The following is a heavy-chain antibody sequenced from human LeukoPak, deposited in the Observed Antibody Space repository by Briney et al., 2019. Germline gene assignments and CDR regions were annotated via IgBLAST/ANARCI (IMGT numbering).Heavy chain of an antibody. V-gene: IGHV4-59*08. CDR3: AKWSSTLKAFDF. Sequence: SETLSLTCSVSGDSINSYYWNWIRQPPGKDLEWIGYTHYTGNTKSNPSLKSRVTTSVDTSKSQFSLKLSSVTAADTAAYYCAKWSSTLKAFDFWGQGILVIVSS. CDR2: THYTGNT. CDR1: GDSINSYY. D-gene: IGHD2-8*01. J-gene: IGHJ4*02.